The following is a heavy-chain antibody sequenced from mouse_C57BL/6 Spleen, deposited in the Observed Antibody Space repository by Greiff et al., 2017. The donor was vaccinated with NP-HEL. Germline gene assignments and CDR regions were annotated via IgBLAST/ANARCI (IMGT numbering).Heavy chain of an antibody. CDR2: IDPSDSYT. CDR1: GYTFTSYW. J-gene: IGHJ1*03. V-gene: IGHV1-50*01. Sequence: VQLQQPGAELVKPGASVKLSCKASGYTFTSYWMQWVKQRPGQGLEWIGEIDPSDSYTNYNQKFKGKATLTVDTSSSTAYMQLSSLTSEDAAVYYCARRVLRVDTGYFDVWGTGTTVTVSS. CDR3: ARRVLRVDTGYFDV. D-gene: IGHD1-1*01.